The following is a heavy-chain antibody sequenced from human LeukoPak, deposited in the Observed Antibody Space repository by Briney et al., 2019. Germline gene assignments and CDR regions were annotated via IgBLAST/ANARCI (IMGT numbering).Heavy chain of an antibody. D-gene: IGHD3-10*01. J-gene: IGHJ3*02. Sequence: ASVKVSCKASGYTFTSYDINWVRQATGQGLEWMGWMNPNSGNTGYAQKFQGRVTMTRNTSISTAHMELSSLRSEDTAVYYCAYGSGSYYNEGDAFDIWGQGTMVTVSS. CDR3: AYGSGSYYNEGDAFDI. CDR1: GYTFTSYD. CDR2: MNPNSGNT. V-gene: IGHV1-8*01.